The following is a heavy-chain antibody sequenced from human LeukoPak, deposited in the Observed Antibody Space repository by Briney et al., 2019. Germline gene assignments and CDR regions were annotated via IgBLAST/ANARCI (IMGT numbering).Heavy chain of an antibody. D-gene: IGHD3-10*01. J-gene: IGHJ4*02. V-gene: IGHV3-21*06. CDR1: GFTFSTYS. CDR2: ISSSSSYI. CDR3: AREVMVRGECGFDY. Sequence: PGGSLRLSCAASGFTFSTYSMNWVRQAPGKGLEWVSSISSSSSYIYYADSLKGRFTISRDNAKNSLYLQMNSLRAEDTAVYYCAREVMVRGECGFDYWGQGTLVTVSS.